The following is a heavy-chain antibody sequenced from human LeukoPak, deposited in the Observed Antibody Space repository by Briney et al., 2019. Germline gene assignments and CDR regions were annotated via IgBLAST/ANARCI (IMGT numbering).Heavy chain of an antibody. CDR1: GFTFSSYS. V-gene: IGHV3-21*01. D-gene: IGHD2-21*02. Sequence: GGSLRLSCAASGFTFSSYSMDWVRQAPGKGLEWVSSISTSSTYIYYADSVKGRFTISRDNAKNSLYLQMNSLRAEDTAVYYCARGPAAVTARGYYFDYWGQGTLVTVSS. J-gene: IGHJ4*02. CDR3: ARGPAAVTARGYYFDY. CDR2: ISTSSTYI.